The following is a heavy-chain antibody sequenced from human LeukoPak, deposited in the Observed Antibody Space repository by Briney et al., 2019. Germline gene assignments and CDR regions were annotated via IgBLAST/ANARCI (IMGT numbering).Heavy chain of an antibody. CDR2: ISGGGGST. D-gene: IGHD6-13*01. V-gene: IGHV3-23*01. CDR3: AKEKVGPYTGYSSSDYYYYYYGMDV. J-gene: IGHJ6*02. Sequence: GGSLRLSCAASGFTFSSYAMSWVRQAPGKGLEWVSAISGGGGSTYYADSVKGRFTISRDNSKNTLYLQMNSLRAEDTAVYYCAKEKVGPYTGYSSSDYYYYYYGMDVWGQGTTVTVSS. CDR1: GFTFSSYA.